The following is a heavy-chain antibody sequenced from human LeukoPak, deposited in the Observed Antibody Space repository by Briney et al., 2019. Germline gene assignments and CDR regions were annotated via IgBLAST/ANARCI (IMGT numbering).Heavy chain of an antibody. CDR1: GFTFSSYE. CDR2: ISSVGTTI. Sequence: GGSLRLPCAASGFTFSSYEMNWVRQAPGKGLEWVSYISSVGTTIYYADSVKGRFTISRDNAKNSLYLQMNSLRAEDTAIYYCARCSGGYYFDYWGQGTLVTVSS. J-gene: IGHJ4*02. D-gene: IGHD2-15*01. V-gene: IGHV3-48*03. CDR3: ARCSGGYYFDY.